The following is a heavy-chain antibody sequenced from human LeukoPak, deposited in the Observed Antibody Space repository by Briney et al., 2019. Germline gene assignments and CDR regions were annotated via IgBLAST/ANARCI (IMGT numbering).Heavy chain of an antibody. J-gene: IGHJ4*02. V-gene: IGHV4-34*01. CDR1: GGSFSGYY. Sequence: PSETLSLTCAVYGGSFSGYYWSWIRQPPGKGLEGSGEINHSGSTNYNPSLKSRGTISVDPSKNQSCLKLSSVTAADTAVYYSARRPLTYYYDSSGYYTYFDYWGQGTLVTVSS. CDR3: ARRPLTYYYDSSGYYTYFDY. CDR2: INHSGST. D-gene: IGHD3-22*01.